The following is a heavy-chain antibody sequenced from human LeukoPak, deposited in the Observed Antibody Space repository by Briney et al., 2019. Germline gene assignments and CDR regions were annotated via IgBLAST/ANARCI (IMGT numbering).Heavy chain of an antibody. CDR2: ISYDGSNK. D-gene: IGHD6-19*01. Sequence: GGSLRLSCAASGFTFSSYGMHWVRQAPGKGLEWVAVISYDGSNKYYADSVKGRFTISRDNSKNTLYLQMNSLRAEDTAVYCCAKGGGAKYSSGSYRWGQGTLVTVSS. J-gene: IGHJ4*02. V-gene: IGHV3-30*18. CDR1: GFTFSSYG. CDR3: AKGGGAKYSSGSYR.